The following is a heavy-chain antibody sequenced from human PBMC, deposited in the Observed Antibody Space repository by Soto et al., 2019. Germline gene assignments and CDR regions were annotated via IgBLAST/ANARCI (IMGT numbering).Heavy chain of an antibody. J-gene: IGHJ6*02. CDR3: ARRGYDYYSGMDV. CDR1: GYTFTTYW. Sequence: PGESLKISCKASGYTFTTYWIAWVRQMPGEGLEWMGIIYPGDSDTRYSPSFQGQVTISADKSVNTAYLQWSSVKASDTAMYYCARRGYDYYSGMDVWGQGTTVTVSS. V-gene: IGHV5-51*01. CDR2: IYPGDSDT.